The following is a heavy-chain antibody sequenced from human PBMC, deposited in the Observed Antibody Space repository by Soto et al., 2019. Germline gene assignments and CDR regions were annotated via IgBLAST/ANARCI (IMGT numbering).Heavy chain of an antibody. V-gene: IGHV6-1*01. CDR2: TYYRSKWYN. CDR3: AREGYCSGGSCYQGMVAFDI. Sequence: PSQTLSLTCAISGDSVSSNSAAWNWVRQSPSRGLEWLGRTYYRSKWYNDYAVSVKSRITINPDTSKNQFSLQLNSVTPEDTAVYYCAREGYCSGGSCYQGMVAFDIWGQGTMVTV. D-gene: IGHD2-15*01. CDR1: GDSVSSNSAA. J-gene: IGHJ3*02.